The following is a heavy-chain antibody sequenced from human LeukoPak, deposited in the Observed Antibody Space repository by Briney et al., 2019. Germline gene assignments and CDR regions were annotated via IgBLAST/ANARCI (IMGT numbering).Heavy chain of an antibody. J-gene: IGHJ4*02. V-gene: IGHV3-66*01. D-gene: IGHD1-26*01. CDR2: LYSGAHI. Sequence: GGSLRLSCAASGFTFSSYAMSWVRQAPGKGLEWVSSLYSGAHIYYADSVKGRFTISRDYSNNTLYLQMNSLRVEDTAVYYCARDRGSSIVGSDFDSWGQGTLVTVSS. CDR3: ARDRGSSIVGSDFDS. CDR1: GFTFSSYA.